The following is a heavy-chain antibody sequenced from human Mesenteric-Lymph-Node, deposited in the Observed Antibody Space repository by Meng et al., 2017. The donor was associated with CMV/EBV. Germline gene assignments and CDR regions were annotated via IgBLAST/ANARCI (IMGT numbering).Heavy chain of an antibody. CDR3: AKLPCSSSSCPSYRFDP. V-gene: IGHV3-23*01. J-gene: IGHJ5*02. Sequence: GESLKISCAASGFTFYSYAMSWVRQAPGKGLEWVSVIGGSSTGGTTYSADSVKGRFTISRDNSKNTLYLQMNSLRAEDTAVYYCAKLPCSSSSCPSYRFDPWGQGTLVTVSS. CDR2: IGGSSTGGTT. D-gene: IGHD2-15*01. CDR1: GFTFYSYA.